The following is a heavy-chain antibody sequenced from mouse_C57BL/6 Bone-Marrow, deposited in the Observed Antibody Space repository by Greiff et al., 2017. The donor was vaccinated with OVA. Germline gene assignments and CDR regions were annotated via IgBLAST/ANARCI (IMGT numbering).Heavy chain of an antibody. Sequence: VQLKQSGPVLVKPGASVKMSCKASGYTFTDYYMNWVKQSHGKSLEWIGVINPYNGGTSYNQKFKGKATLTVDKSSSTAYMELNSLTSEDSAVYYCADRERGSSGPFAYWGQGTLVTVSA. J-gene: IGHJ3*01. CDR3: ADRERGSSGPFAY. CDR1: GYTFTDYY. D-gene: IGHD3-2*02. CDR2: INPYNGGT. V-gene: IGHV1-19*01.